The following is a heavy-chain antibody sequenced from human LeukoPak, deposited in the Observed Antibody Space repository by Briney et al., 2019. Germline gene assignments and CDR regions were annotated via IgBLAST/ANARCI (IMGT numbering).Heavy chain of an antibody. V-gene: IGHV3-21*01. CDR3: ASFASNLIGLDY. Sequence: PGGSLRLSCAASGFTFSSYSMNWVRQAPGKGLEWASSISSSSSYIYYADSVKGRSTISRDNAKNSLYLQMNSLRAEDTAVYYCASFASNLIGLDYWGQGTLVTVSS. D-gene: IGHD3-16*02. J-gene: IGHJ4*02. CDR2: ISSSSSYI. CDR1: GFTFSSYS.